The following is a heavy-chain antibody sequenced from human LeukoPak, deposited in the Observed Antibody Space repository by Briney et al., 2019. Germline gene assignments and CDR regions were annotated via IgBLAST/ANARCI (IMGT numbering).Heavy chain of an antibody. CDR2: INPSGGST. Sequence: ASVKVSCKASGYTFTIYYMHWVRQAPGQGLEWMGIINPSGGSTSYAQKFQGRVTMTRDTSTSTVYMELSSLRSEDTAVYYCAREGSPWATVTTVGYYGMDVWGQGTTVTVSS. CDR1: GYTFTIYY. J-gene: IGHJ6*02. D-gene: IGHD4-17*01. CDR3: AREGSPWATVTTVGYYGMDV. V-gene: IGHV1-46*01.